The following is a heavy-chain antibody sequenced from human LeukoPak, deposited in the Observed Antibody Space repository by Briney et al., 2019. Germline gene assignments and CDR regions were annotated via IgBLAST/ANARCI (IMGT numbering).Heavy chain of an antibody. J-gene: IGHJ3*01. CDR1: GFTFDDHG. D-gene: IGHD2-15*01. CDR2: ISNTAGFT. Sequence: GGSLRLSCAASGFTFDDHGMTWVRQVPGKGLEWVSGISNTAGFTYYADSVKGRFTISRDNSKNTLYLQLNSLRAEDTAVYYCAKSNYYCSDSCQPDDAFDVWGQGTMVTVSS. CDR3: AKSNYYCSDSCQPDDAFDV. V-gene: IGHV3-23*01.